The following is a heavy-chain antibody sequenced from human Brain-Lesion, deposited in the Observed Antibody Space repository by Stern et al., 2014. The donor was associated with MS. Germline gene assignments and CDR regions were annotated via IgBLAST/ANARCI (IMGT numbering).Heavy chain of an antibody. J-gene: IGHJ6*02. CDR3: ARDQRGITIFGVVTDYYYLGMDV. CDR1: GYIFTGYY. D-gene: IGHD3-3*01. V-gene: IGHV1-2*02. Sequence: VQLEESGAEVKKPGASVKVSCKTSGYIFTGYYINWVRQAPGQGLEWMAWINPNTGGTKYAQKFQGRVAMSRDTSISTAYVELSSLTSDDTAVYYCARDQRGITIFGVVTDYYYLGMDVWGQGTTVTVSS. CDR2: INPNTGGT.